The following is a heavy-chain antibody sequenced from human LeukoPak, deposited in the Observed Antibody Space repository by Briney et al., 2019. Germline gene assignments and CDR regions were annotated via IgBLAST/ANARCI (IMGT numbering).Heavy chain of an antibody. V-gene: IGHV4-61*02. CDR1: GGSISSGSYY. J-gene: IGHJ3*02. D-gene: IGHD1-1*01. CDR2: IYTSGST. CDR3: ARDPIQHAFDI. Sequence: SQTLSFTCTVSGGSISSGSYYWSWIRQPAGKGLEWIGRIYTSGSTNYNPSLKSRVTISVDTSKNQFSLKLSSVTAADTAVYYCARDPIQHAFDIWGQGTMVTVSS.